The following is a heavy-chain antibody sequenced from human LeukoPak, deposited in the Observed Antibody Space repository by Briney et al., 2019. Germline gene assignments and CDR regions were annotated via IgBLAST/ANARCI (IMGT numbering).Heavy chain of an antibody. V-gene: IGHV3-49*04. CDR2: IRKKAYGETT. CDR3: ARGLHDYGDSNYYFDQ. Sequence: GGSLRLSCAGSGFSFSTYSMNWVRQAPGKGLEWICFIRKKAYGETTEYAASVRGRFTISRDDAKSIAYLQMNSLKTEDTALYYCARGLHDYGDSNYYFDQWGQGTLVTVSS. CDR1: GFSFSTYS. J-gene: IGHJ4*02. D-gene: IGHD4-17*01.